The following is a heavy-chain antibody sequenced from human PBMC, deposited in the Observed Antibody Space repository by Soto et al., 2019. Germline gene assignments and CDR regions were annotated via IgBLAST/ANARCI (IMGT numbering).Heavy chain of an antibody. Sequence: GGSXRLSCAASGFTFSSYAMSWVRQAPGKGLEWVSAISGSGGSTYYADSVKGRFTISRDNSKNTLYLQMNSLRAEDTAVYYCAKDHNWNVIGFDYWGQGTLVTVPQ. CDR2: ISGSGGST. D-gene: IGHD1-20*01. V-gene: IGHV3-23*01. CDR3: AKDHNWNVIGFDY. CDR1: GFTFSSYA. J-gene: IGHJ4*02.